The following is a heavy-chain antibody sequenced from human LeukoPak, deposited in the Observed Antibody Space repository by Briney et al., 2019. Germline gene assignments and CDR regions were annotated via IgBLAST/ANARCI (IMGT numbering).Heavy chain of an antibody. D-gene: IGHD1-1*01. J-gene: IGHJ4*02. CDR1: EFTFGNYV. V-gene: IGHV3-23*01. CDR3: AKDPRTGTRYFDY. CDR2: ISGSGGST. Sequence: GGSLRLSCAASEFTFGNYVMSWVRQAPGKGLEWVSAISGSGGSTYYADSVKGRFTISRDNSKNTLYLQMNSLRAEDTAVYYCAKDPRTGTRYFDYWGQGTLVTVSS.